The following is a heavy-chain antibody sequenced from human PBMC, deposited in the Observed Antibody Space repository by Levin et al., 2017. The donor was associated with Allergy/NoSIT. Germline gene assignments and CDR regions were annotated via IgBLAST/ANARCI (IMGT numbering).Heavy chain of an antibody. D-gene: IGHD5-18*01. Sequence: GESLKISCKASGYTFTSYDINWVRQATGQGLEWMGWMNPNNGNTGYAQKFQGRVTMTRNTSISTAYMELSSLRSEDTAVYYCARSSIQLGTGDFDYWGQGTLVTVSS. CDR2: MNPNNGNT. J-gene: IGHJ4*02. CDR3: ARSSIQLGTGDFDY. V-gene: IGHV1-8*01. CDR1: GYTFTSYD.